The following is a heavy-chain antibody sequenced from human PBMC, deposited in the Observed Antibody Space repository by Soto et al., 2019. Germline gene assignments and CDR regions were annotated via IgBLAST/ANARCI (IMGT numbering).Heavy chain of an antibody. V-gene: IGHV4-59*08. CDR3: ARRYGDCFDY. CDR1: GGSISSYY. J-gene: IGHJ4*02. Sequence: PSETLSLTCPVSGGSISSYYWSWIRQPPGKGPEWIGYIYYSGSTNYNPSLKSRVTISVDTSKNQFSLKLSSVTAADTAVYYCARRYGDCFDYWGQGTLVTVSS. CDR2: IYYSGST. D-gene: IGHD4-17*01.